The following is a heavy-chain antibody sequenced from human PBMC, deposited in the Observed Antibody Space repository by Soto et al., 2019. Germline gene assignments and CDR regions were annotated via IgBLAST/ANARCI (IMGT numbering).Heavy chain of an antibody. CDR1: GDSLSTSFR. D-gene: IGHD2-8*01. J-gene: IGHJ4*02. CDR2: IYHVGST. CDR3: AKALYGLSHFAY. V-gene: IGHV4-4*02. Sequence: PSETLSLTCTVSGDSLSTSFRWTWVRQSPGKGLEWIGQIYHVGSTNYNPALKSLVTISVDKSKNQFSLKLTSVNAADTAVYYCAKALYGLSHFAYWSQAALVRVS.